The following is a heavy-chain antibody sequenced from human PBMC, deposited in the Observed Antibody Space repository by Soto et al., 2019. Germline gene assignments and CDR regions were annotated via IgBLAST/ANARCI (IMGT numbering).Heavy chain of an antibody. V-gene: IGHV1-69*13. CDR1: GGTFSSYA. Sequence: SVKVSCKASGGTFSSYAVSWVRQAPGQGLEWMGGIIPIFGTANYAQKFQGRVTITADESTSTAYMELSSLRSEDTAVYYCARDPGSSGWYRYYFDYWGQGTLVTVS. CDR3: ARDPGSSGWYRYYFDY. CDR2: IIPIFGTA. D-gene: IGHD6-19*01. J-gene: IGHJ4*02.